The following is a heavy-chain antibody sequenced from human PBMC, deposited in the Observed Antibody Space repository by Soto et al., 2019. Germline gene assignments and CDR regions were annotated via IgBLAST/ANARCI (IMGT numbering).Heavy chain of an antibody. Sequence: QLMQSGAEVKKPGASVKVSCKPSGYTFNSYGITWVRQAPGQGLEWMGWINTYNGNTNYAQEFQGRVTMNTDTNKSTAYMELRRLTSDDTAVYYCARVTRSGVVINPQRYYVYVDVWGKATTVSASS. V-gene: IGHV1-18*01. CDR3: ARVTRSGVVINPQRYYVYVDV. D-gene: IGHD3-3*01. J-gene: IGHJ6*03. CDR1: GYTFNSYG. CDR2: INTYNGNT.